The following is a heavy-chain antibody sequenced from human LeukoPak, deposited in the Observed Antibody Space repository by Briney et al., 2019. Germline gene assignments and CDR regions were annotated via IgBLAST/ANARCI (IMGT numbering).Heavy chain of an antibody. J-gene: IGHJ4*02. CDR1: GFTFSSYG. Sequence: GGSLRLSCAASGFTFSSYGMSWVRQAPGKGLEWVSAISGSGGSTYYADSVKGRFTISRDNSKNTLYLQMNSLRAEDTAVYYCAKVKVAGYSSGWYYFDYWGQGTLVTVSS. CDR2: ISGSGGST. CDR3: AKVKVAGYSSGWYYFDY. D-gene: IGHD6-19*01. V-gene: IGHV3-23*01.